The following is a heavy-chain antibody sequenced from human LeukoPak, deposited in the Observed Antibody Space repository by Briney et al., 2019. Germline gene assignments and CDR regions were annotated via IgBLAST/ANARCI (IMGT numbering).Heavy chain of an antibody. V-gene: IGHV4-38-2*01. CDR1: GYSISSGYY. J-gene: IGHJ4*02. D-gene: IGHD5-12*01. CDR2: IYHSGST. Sequence: SETLSLTCAVSGYSISSGYYWGWIGQPPGKGLEWIGSIYHSGSTYYNPSLKSRVTISVDTSKNQFSLKLSSVTAADTAVYYCARSGIVATITGYYFDYWGQGTLVTVSS. CDR3: ARSGIVATITGYYFDY.